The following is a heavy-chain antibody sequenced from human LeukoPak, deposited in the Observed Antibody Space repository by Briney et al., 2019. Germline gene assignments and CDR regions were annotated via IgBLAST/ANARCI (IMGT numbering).Heavy chain of an antibody. CDR2: ISDSGNT. D-gene: IGHD2-21*01. CDR3: AKAPVTTCRGAYCYPFDY. V-gene: IGHV3-23*01. J-gene: IGHJ4*02. CDR1: GFTFSSYA. Sequence: GGSLRLSCAASGFTFSSYAMSWVRQAPGKGLEWVSAISDSGNTYHSDSVRGRFTISRDSSKNTLFLQMNRLRPEDAAVYYCAKAPVTTCRGAYCYPFDYWGQGTLVTVSS.